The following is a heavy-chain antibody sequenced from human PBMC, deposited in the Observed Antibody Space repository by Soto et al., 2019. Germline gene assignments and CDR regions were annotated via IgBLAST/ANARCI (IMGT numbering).Heavy chain of an antibody. V-gene: IGHV6-1*01. CDR3: ARTLSSSAENWFDP. D-gene: IGHD6-6*01. J-gene: IGHJ5*02. CDR2: TYYRSKWYN. Sequence: PSQALPLTCSISGDSVSSKIAAWNWIRQSPSRGLEWLGRTYYRSKWYNDYAVSVKSRITINPDTSKNQFSLQLNSVTPEDTAVYFCARTLSSSAENWFDPWGQGTLVTVSS. CDR1: GDSVSSKIAA.